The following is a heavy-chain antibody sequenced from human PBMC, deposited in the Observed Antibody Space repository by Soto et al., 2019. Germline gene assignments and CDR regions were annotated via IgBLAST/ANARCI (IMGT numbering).Heavy chain of an antibody. J-gene: IGHJ6*02. CDR2: IIPIFGTT. D-gene: IGHD2-21*02. CDR3: ARSLGAYCGGDCYSGVDV. Sequence: QVQLVQSGAEVKKSGSSVKVSCKASGGTFNSYAISWVRQAPGQGLEWMGGIIPIFGTTNYAQKFQGRVTITAEKSTSTAYMELSSLRIEDTAVYYCARSLGAYCGGDCYSGVDVWGQGTTVTVSS. CDR1: GGTFNSYA. V-gene: IGHV1-69*14.